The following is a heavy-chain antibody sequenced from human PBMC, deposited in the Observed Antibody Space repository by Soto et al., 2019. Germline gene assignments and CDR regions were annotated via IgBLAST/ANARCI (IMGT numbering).Heavy chain of an antibody. J-gene: IGHJ4*02. V-gene: IGHV1-69*10. CDR2: IIPILDKG. CDR3: GRDWHHDFDS. CDR1: GGTFSSQA. D-gene: IGHD3-16*01. Sequence: SVKVSCKASGGTFSSQAINWLRQPPGQRLEWMGGIIPILDKGYYAQKFQGRVTITADESTSTVYLELSSLRFDDRASYYCGRDWHHDFDSWGQGTLVTVSS.